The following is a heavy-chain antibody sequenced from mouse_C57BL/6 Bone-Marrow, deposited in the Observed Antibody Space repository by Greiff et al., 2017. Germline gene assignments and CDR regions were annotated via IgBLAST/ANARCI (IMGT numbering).Heavy chain of an antibody. CDR3: AKNYYGTYWYFDV. D-gene: IGHD1-1*01. J-gene: IGHJ1*03. CDR2: IWRGGST. Sequence: QVQLKESGPGLVQPSQSLSITCTVSGFSLTSYGVHWVRQSPGKGLEWLGVIWRGGSTDYTAAFMSRLSITKDNSKSQVFFKMNSLQADDTAIDYCAKNYYGTYWYFDVWGTGTTVTVSS. V-gene: IGHV2-5*01. CDR1: GFSLTSYG.